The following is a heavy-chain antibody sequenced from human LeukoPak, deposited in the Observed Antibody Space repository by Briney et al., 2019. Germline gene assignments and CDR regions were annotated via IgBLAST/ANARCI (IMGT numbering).Heavy chain of an antibody. Sequence: KSGGSLRLSCAPSGFTFSSYSMNWVRQAPGKGLEWVSSISSSSSYIYYADSVKGRFTISRDNAKNSLYLQMNSLRAEDTAVYYCARDKRVAVAGSRYYFDYWGQGTLVTVSS. CDR3: ARDKRVAVAGSRYYFDY. CDR2: ISSSSSYI. V-gene: IGHV3-21*01. D-gene: IGHD6-19*01. J-gene: IGHJ4*02. CDR1: GFTFSSYS.